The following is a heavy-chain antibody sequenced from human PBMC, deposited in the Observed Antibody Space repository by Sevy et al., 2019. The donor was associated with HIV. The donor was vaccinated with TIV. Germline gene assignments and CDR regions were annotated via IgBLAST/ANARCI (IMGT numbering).Heavy chain of an antibody. CDR1: KFPFRSNG. CDR2: INFDGSDR. CDR3: AKDLRVVIPAAMQPADL. Sequence: GGSLRLSCVASKFPFRSNGFHWFRQPPGKGLEWLSYINFDGSDRKYADSVKGRFTVSRDNSKNTLYLQMNSLRAEDTAVYYCAKDLRVVIPAAMQPADLWGQRTLVTVSS. D-gene: IGHD2-2*01. V-gene: IGHV3-30*02. J-gene: IGHJ5*02.